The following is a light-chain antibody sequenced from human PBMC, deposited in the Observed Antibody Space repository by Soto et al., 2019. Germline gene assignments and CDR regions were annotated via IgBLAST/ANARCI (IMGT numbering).Light chain of an antibody. CDR1: QGISSG. CDR2: AAS. CDR3: QQANSFPWT. V-gene: IGKV1-12*01. Sequence: DIQMTQSPSTLSGSVGDRVTITCRASQGISSGLAWYQQKAGKAPKLLIYAASSLQSGVPSRFSGSGSGTDFTPTINSLQPEDFATYYCQQANSFPWTFGQGTKVDIK. J-gene: IGKJ1*01.